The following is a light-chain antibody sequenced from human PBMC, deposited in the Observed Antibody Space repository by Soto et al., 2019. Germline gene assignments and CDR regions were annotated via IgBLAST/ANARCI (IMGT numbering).Light chain of an antibody. V-gene: IGKV1-39*01. Sequence: IQVTQSPSSLSASVGDRVTITCRTSQSISTYLNWYQQKPGKAPKLLIYAASSLQSGVPSRFSGSGSGTDFTLTISSLQPEDLGSYYCQQSHTPPLTFGGGTKVEIK. CDR1: QSISTY. CDR3: QQSHTPPLT. J-gene: IGKJ4*01. CDR2: AAS.